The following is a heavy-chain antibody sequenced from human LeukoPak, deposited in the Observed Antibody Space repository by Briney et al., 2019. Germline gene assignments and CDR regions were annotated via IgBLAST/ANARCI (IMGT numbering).Heavy chain of an antibody. J-gene: IGHJ3*02. CDR1: GGSISSSSYY. CDR3: AILVYSSSPGRAFDI. CDR2: IYYSGST. Sequence: PSETLSLTCTVSGGSISSSSYYWGWIRQPPGKGLEWIGSIYYSGSTYYNPSLKSRVTISVDTSKNQFSLKLSSVTAADTAVYYCAILVYSSSPGRAFDIWGQGTMVTVSS. D-gene: IGHD6-13*01. V-gene: IGHV4-39*07.